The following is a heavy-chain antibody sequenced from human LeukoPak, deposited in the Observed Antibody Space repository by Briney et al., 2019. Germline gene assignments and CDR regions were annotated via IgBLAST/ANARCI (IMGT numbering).Heavy chain of an antibody. CDR3: ARESGGNTPYYFDY. CDR2: ISYDDGSNK. D-gene: IGHD2-2*02. V-gene: IGHV3-30*04. Sequence: GGSLRLSCAASGFTFSSYALHWVRHAPGKGLEWVAVISYDDGSNKYYADSVKGRFTISRDNSKNTLYLQMNSLRTEDTAVYYCARESGGNTPYYFDYWGQGTLVTVSS. J-gene: IGHJ4*02. CDR1: GFTFSSYA.